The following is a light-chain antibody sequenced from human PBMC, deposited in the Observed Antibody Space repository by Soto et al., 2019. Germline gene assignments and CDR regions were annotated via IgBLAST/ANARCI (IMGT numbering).Light chain of an antibody. V-gene: IGKV3-11*01. CDR2: DAF. Sequence: IVMTQSPATLSVSPGGRATLSCRASQSVGSSLAWYQQRPGQAPRLLIYDAFIRATGIPARFSGSESGTDFTLTISSLEPEDFAVYYCQQRSNWPLTFGQGTRLEIK. CDR1: QSVGSS. CDR3: QQRSNWPLT. J-gene: IGKJ5*01.